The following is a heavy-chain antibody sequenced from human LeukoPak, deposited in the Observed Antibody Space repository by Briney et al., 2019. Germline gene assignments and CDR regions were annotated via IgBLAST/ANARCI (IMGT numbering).Heavy chain of an antibody. CDR3: AKDEVVPSYYYIDV. Sequence: GGSLRLSCAASGFTFSSYGMHWVRQAPGKGLGWVTFINYDGSKEYYADSVKGRFTISRDSSKNTLYLQMNSLRAEDTAVYYCAKDEVVPSYYYIDVWGKGTTVTVSS. J-gene: IGHJ6*03. CDR1: GFTFSSYG. D-gene: IGHD2-2*01. V-gene: IGHV3-30*02. CDR2: INYDGSKE.